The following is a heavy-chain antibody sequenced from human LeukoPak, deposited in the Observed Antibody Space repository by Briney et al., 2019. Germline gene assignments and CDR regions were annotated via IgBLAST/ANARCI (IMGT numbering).Heavy chain of an antibody. CDR1: GYGFGSYW. V-gene: IGHV5-51*01. CDR2: IYPGDSDT. D-gene: IGHD1/OR15-1a*01. J-gene: IGHJ5*02. CDR3: ARETNNRFDP. Sequence: GESLQISCKGSGYGFGSYWIAWVRQMPGKGLEWMGIIYPGDSDTRYSPAFQGQVTISVDKSISTAYLQWSSLKASDTAVYYCARETNNRFDPWGQGTQVTVSS.